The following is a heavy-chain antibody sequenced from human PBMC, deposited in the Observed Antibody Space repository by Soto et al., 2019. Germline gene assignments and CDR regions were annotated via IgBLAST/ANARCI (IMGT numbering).Heavy chain of an antibody. CDR1: GFTSSSHC. CDR2: IWYDGNNK. D-gene: IGHD6-13*01. Sequence: GGSLRLACVASGFTSSSHCMHWVRQAPGKGRGWVAVIWYDGNNKYYAESVKGRFTISRDNSKNTLFLQMNSLRAEDTAAYFCARENIAAAGSGYYYYGMDVWGLGTTVTVSS. V-gene: IGHV3-33*01. CDR3: ARENIAAAGSGYYYYGMDV. J-gene: IGHJ6*02.